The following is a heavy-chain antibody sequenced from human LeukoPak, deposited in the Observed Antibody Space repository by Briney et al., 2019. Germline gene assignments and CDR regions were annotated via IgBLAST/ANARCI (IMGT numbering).Heavy chain of an antibody. Sequence: KPSETLSLTCAVYGGSFSGYYWSWIRQPPGKGLEWIGEINHSGSTNYNPSLKSRVTISVDTSKNQFSLKLSSATAADTAVYYCARAKGRRYCSSTSCSNWFDPWGQGTLVTVSS. V-gene: IGHV4-34*01. CDR2: INHSGST. D-gene: IGHD2-2*01. CDR3: ARAKGRRYCSSTSCSNWFDP. J-gene: IGHJ5*02. CDR1: GGSFSGYY.